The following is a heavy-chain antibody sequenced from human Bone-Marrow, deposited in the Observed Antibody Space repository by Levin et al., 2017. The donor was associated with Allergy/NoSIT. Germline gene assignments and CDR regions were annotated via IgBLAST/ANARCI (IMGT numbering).Heavy chain of an antibody. Sequence: SFFPFLLFSLHWGRQAPGKGLEYVSAINTNGRKTYYADSVKGRFTLSPPHSQNTLYLQMTSLRAEDTAVYYCVKVISWDVFDVWGQGTKVTVSS. J-gene: IGHJ3*01. D-gene: IGHD1-26*01. CDR3: VKVISWDVFDV. V-gene: IGHV3-64D*08. CDR1: FFPFLLFS. CDR2: INTNGRKT.